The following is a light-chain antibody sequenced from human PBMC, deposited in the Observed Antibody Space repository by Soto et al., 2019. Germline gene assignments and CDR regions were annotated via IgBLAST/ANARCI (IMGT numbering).Light chain of an antibody. Sequence: QSALTQPASVSGSPGQSITISCSGTSSDVGGYNFVSWYQQHPGKAPKLMIYDVSHRPSGVSSRFSGSKSANTASLTISGLQAEDEADYYCSSYTSSSTVAFGGGTKLTVL. CDR1: SSDVGGYNF. J-gene: IGLJ2*01. CDR2: DVS. CDR3: SSYTSSSTVA. V-gene: IGLV2-14*01.